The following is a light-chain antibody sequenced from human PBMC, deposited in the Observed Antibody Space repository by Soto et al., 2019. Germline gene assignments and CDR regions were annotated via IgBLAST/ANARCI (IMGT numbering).Light chain of an antibody. V-gene: IGKV1-5*01. Sequence: DIQMTQSPATLSASVGDRVTITCRASQSVRSWLAWYQQKPGTAPKLLVFDASRLESGVPSRFSGSASGTEFTLTISSLQPDDLATHYCQPYDNYPLTFGGGTKV. CDR1: QSVRSW. CDR3: QPYDNYPLT. CDR2: DAS. J-gene: IGKJ4*01.